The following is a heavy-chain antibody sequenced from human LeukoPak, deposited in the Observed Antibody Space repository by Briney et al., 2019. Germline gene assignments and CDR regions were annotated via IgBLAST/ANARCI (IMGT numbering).Heavy chain of an antibody. CDR2: TYYRSKWYN. CDR1: GDSVSNNSAV. D-gene: IGHD3-3*01. J-gene: IGHJ3*02. V-gene: IGHV6-1*01. Sequence: TLSLTCAISGDSVSNNSAVWNWIRQSPSRGLEWLGRTYYRSKWYNDYGASVKSRITVNPDTSKNQFSLKLSSVTAADTAVYYCAREIGYDSWGGYYLSSKEPNDAFDIWGQGTMVTVSS. CDR3: AREIGYDSWGGYYLSSKEPNDAFDI.